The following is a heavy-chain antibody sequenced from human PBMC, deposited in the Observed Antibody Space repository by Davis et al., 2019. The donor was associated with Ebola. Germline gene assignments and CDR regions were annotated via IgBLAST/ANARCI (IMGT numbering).Heavy chain of an antibody. CDR1: GFTFSNYA. D-gene: IGHD2-15*01. CDR2: ISDSDGGA. CDR3: TKDPSASVIYGMDV. V-gene: IGHV3-23*01. Sequence: PGGSLRLSCAASGFTFSNYAMSWVRQAPGKGLEWVSHISDSDGGAYYADSVKGRFTISRDNSKNTLYLQMNSLRAEDTAVYYCTKDPSASVIYGMDVWGQGTTVAVSS. J-gene: IGHJ6*02.